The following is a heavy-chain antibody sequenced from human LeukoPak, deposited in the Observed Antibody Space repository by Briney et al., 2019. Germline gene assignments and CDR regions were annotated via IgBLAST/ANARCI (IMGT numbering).Heavy chain of an antibody. D-gene: IGHD6-13*01. CDR2: IGTAGDT. CDR1: GFTFSSYD. V-gene: IGHV3-13*01. J-gene: IGHJ3*02. CDR3: ARALRQQLDKEIIWNAFDI. Sequence: PGGSLRLSCAASGFTFSSYDMHWVRQVTGKGLEWVSAIGTAGDTYYPGSVKGRFTISRENAKNSLYLQMNSLRAGDTAVYYCARALRQQLDKEIIWNAFDIWGQGTMVTVSS.